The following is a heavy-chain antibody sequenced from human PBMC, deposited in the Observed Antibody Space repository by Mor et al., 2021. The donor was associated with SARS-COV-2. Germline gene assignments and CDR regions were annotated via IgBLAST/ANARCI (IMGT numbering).Heavy chain of an antibody. V-gene: IGHV4-38-2*02. Sequence: PPGKGLEWIGSIYHSGSTYYNPSLKSRVTISVDTSKNQFSLKLSSVTAADTAVYYCAREGRGYSYGTLIDYWGQGTLVTVSS. J-gene: IGHJ4*02. CDR2: IYHSGST. CDR3: AREGRGYSYGTLIDY. D-gene: IGHD5-18*01.